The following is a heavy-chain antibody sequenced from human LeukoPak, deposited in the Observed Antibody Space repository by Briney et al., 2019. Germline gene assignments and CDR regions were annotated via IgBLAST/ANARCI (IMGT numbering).Heavy chain of an antibody. D-gene: IGHD3-3*01. CDR3: AKDHYWSIDY. CDR2: IKGDGIST. J-gene: IGHJ4*02. Sequence: GGSLRLSCAASGFDFSSNWMHWVRHAPGQGLVWVSRIKGDGISTNYADSVKGRFTISRDIAKNTLYLQMNSLRAEDTGVYYCAKDHYWSIDYWGRGTLVTVTS. V-gene: IGHV3-74*01. CDR1: GFDFSSNW.